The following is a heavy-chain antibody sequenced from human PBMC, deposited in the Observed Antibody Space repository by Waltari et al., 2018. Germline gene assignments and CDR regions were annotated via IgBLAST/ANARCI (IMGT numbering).Heavy chain of an antibody. J-gene: IGHJ4*02. CDR1: GASMSRTYW. CDR2: VHGSGRT. Sequence: QLQQSGPGLVKPSGTLSLICAVPGASMSRTYWWSWVRQSPGRGLEWIGQVHGSGRTNYNPSFAGRVTMSLDTSAYHFALKLTSATAADTALYFCARDRGRGLYLDTWGQGTLVTVSP. V-gene: IGHV4-4*02. CDR3: ARDRGRGLYLDT. D-gene: IGHD2-15*01.